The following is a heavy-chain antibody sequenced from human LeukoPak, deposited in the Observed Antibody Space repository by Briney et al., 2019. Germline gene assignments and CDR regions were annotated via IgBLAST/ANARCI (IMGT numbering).Heavy chain of an antibody. CDR2: INPDGSTT. CDR1: GFTFNSYG. Sequence: GGSLRLSCAASGFTFNSYGMHWVRQAPGKGLVWVSRINPDGSTTSSADSVKGRFTISRDNAKSTLYLQMNSLRVEDTAVYYCARTATLYYYYMDVWGKGTTVTVSS. D-gene: IGHD2-15*01. J-gene: IGHJ6*03. CDR3: ARTATLYYYYMDV. V-gene: IGHV3-74*01.